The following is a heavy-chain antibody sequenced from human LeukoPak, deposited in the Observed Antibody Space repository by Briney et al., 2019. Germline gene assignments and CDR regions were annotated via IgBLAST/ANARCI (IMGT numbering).Heavy chain of an antibody. J-gene: IGHJ5*02. Sequence: PGGSLRLSCAASGFTFSDYYMSWIRQAPGKGLEWVSYISSSGSTIYYADSVKGRFTISRDNAKNSLYLQMNSLRAEDTAVYYCARAPYSNHNQNWFDPWGQGTLVTVSS. CDR1: GFTFSDYY. D-gene: IGHD4-11*01. CDR2: ISSSGSTI. CDR3: ARAPYSNHNQNWFDP. V-gene: IGHV3-11*04.